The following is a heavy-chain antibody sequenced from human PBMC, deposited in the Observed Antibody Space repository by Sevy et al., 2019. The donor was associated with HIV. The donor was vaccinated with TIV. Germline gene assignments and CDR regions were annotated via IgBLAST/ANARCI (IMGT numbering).Heavy chain of an antibody. Sequence: SENLSLTCTVSGGSISSYYWSWIRQPPGKGLEWIGYIYYSGSTNYNPSLKSRVTISVDTSKNQFSLKLSSVTAADTAVYYCARVSKETYYDFVGYFDYWGQGTLVTVSS. D-gene: IGHD3-3*01. J-gene: IGHJ4*02. V-gene: IGHV4-59*01. CDR2: IYYSGST. CDR1: GGSISSYY. CDR3: ARVSKETYYDFVGYFDY.